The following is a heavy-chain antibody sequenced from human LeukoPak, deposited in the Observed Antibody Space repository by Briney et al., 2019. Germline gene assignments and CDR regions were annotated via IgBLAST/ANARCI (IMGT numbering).Heavy chain of an antibody. CDR2: IRYDGSNK. J-gene: IGHJ6*03. V-gene: IGHV3-30*02. CDR3: AFAGSGSLHYMDV. Sequence: PGGSLRLSCAASGFTFSSYDMHWVRQAPGKGLEWVAFIRYDGSNKYYADSVKGRFTISRDNSKNTLYLQMNSLRAEDTAVYYCAFAGSGSLHYMDVWGKGTTVTISS. D-gene: IGHD3-10*01. CDR1: GFTFSSYD.